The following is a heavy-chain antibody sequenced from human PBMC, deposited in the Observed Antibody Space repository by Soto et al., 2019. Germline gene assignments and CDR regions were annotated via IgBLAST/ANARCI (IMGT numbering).Heavy chain of an antibody. CDR2: ISYDGSNK. CDR1: GFTFSSYG. V-gene: IGHV3-30*18. CDR3: AKDSFGGDYYMDV. D-gene: IGHD3-16*01. Sequence: QVQLVESGGGVVQPGRSLRLSCAASGFTFSSYGMHWVRQAPGKGLEWVAVISYDGSNKYYADSVKGRFTISRDNSKNALYLQMNSLRAEDTAVYYCAKDSFGGDYYMDVWGKGTTVTVSS. J-gene: IGHJ6*03.